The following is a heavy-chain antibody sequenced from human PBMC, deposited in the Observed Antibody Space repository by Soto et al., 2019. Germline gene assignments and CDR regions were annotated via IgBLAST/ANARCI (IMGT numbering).Heavy chain of an antibody. CDR1: GFSVTTNY. D-gene: IGHD1-26*01. CDR2: TFTGGST. Sequence: EVQLVETGGGLIQPGGSLRLSCLASGFSVTTNYIIWVRQPPGKGLEWVSTTFTGGSTHYADSVKGRFSISRDNSKNTVYLQMNNLRVEDTAVYSCAKKPPSSIQGWAFDMDVWGQGTTVSVSS. CDR3: AKKPPSSIQGWAFDMDV. J-gene: IGHJ6*02. V-gene: IGHV3-53*02.